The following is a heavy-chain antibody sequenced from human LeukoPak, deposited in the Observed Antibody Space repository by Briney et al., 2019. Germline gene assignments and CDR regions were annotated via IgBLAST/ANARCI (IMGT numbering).Heavy chain of an antibody. Sequence: SETLSLTCTVSGGSISSYYWSWIRQPPGKALEWIGYIYYSGTTNYNPSLKSRVTISVDTSKNQFSLKLTSVTAADTAVYYCARDQSIMFGGAGDGFDIWGQGTMVAVSS. V-gene: IGHV4-59*01. CDR3: ARDQSIMFGGAGDGFDI. J-gene: IGHJ3*02. CDR1: GGSISSYY. D-gene: IGHD3-16*01. CDR2: IYYSGTT.